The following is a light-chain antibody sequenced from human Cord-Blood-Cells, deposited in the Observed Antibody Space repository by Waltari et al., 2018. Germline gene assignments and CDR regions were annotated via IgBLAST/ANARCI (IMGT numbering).Light chain of an antibody. CDR3: QQSYSTPHT. CDR1: QSISSY. V-gene: IGKV1-39*01. CDR2: ASS. J-gene: IGKJ2*01. Sequence: DIQMTQSPSSLSASVGDSVTITCRASQSISSYLNWYQQKPGKAPKLLIYASSSLQSGVPSRFSGSGSGTDFTLTISSLQPEDFATYYGQQSYSTPHTFGQGTKLEIK.